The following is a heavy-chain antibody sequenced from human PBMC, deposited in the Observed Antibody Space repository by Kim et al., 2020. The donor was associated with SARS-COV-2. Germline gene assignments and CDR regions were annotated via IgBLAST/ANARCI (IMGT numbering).Heavy chain of an antibody. J-gene: IGHJ4*02. CDR2: IVVGSGNT. D-gene: IGHD5-12*01. Sequence: SVKVSCKASGFTFTSSAVQWVRQARGQRLEWIGWIVVGSGNTNYAQKFQERVTITRDMSTSTAYMELSSLRSEDTAVYYCASDLDIVATITAFDYWGQGTLVTVSS. CDR3: ASDLDIVATITAFDY. V-gene: IGHV1-58*01. CDR1: GFTFTSSA.